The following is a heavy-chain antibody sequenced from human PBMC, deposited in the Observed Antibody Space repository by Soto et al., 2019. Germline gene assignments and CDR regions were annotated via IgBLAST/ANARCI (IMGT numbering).Heavy chain of an antibody. J-gene: IGHJ6*02. CDR1: GGTFSSYP. Sequence: QVQLVQSGAEVKKPGSSVKVSCGASGGTFSSYPINWVRQAPGQGLEWMGGIIPFFGTSNYAQKFQGRVTITADKATSTAYMELRSLRSEDTAVYYCARVGHITNYGMAVWGQGTTVTVSS. CDR2: IIPFFGTS. V-gene: IGHV1-69*06. D-gene: IGHD1-26*01. CDR3: ARVGHITNYGMAV.